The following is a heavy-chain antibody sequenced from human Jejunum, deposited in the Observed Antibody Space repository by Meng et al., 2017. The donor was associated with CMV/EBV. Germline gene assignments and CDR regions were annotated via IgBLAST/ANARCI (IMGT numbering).Heavy chain of an antibody. Sequence: EAEWVGPGGAFITPGGSSGLSWAATGFTVNCYDMSWARQAPGKGLEWVSIIYSGGTTTYADSVKGRFTISRDISKNTLYLQMTSLRADDTAVYYCARARGYTTSGSFDCWGQGTLVTVSS. V-gene: IGHV3-53*01. J-gene: IGHJ4*02. CDR1: GFTVNCYD. CDR3: ARARGYTTSGSFDC. CDR2: IYSGGTT. D-gene: IGHD5-12*01.